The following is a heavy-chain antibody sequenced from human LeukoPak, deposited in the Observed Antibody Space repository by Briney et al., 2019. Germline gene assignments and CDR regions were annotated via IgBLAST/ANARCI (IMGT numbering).Heavy chain of an antibody. J-gene: IGHJ4*02. CDR3: ARPGGDDDC. D-gene: IGHD2-21*01. CDR1: GGSISSSIYY. CDR2: IAYSGST. Sequence: SKTLSLTCTVSGGSISSSIYYWAWIRQPPGKGLEWIGSIAYSGSTYFTPSLEGRVTISVDTSKNQFSLKLSPVTAADTAVYYCARPGGDDDCWGQGSLVTVSS. V-gene: IGHV4-39*01.